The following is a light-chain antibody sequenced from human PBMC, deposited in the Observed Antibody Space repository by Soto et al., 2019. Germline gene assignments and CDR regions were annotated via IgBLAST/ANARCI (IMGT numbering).Light chain of an antibody. J-gene: IGKJ1*01. Sequence: EIVMTQSPATLSVSPGERASFSCRASQSVSSNLAWYQQKPGQAPRLLIYGASTRATGIPARFSGSGSGTEFTLTISRLEPEDFAVYYCQHYVTSLTTFGQGTKVDIK. V-gene: IGKV3-15*01. CDR3: QHYVTSLTT. CDR1: QSVSSN. CDR2: GAS.